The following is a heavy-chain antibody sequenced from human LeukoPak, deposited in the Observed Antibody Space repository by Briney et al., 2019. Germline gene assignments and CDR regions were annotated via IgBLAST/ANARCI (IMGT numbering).Heavy chain of an antibody. D-gene: IGHD4-17*01. Sequence: GGSLRLSCAASGFTFSSYSMNWVRQAPGKGLEWVSSISSSSSYIYYADSVKGRFTISRDNAKNSLYLQMNSLRAEDTAVYYCAKVIGGVTTYFDYWGQGTLVTVSS. CDR1: GFTFSSYS. V-gene: IGHV3-21*01. CDR2: ISSSSSYI. J-gene: IGHJ4*02. CDR3: AKVIGGVTTYFDY.